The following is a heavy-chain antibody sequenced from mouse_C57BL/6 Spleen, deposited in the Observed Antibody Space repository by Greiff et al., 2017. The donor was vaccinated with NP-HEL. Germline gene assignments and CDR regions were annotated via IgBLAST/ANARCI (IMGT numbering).Heavy chain of an antibody. CDR1: GYTFTSYW. CDR3: ARRGYDYDDYAMDY. V-gene: IGHV1-55*01. D-gene: IGHD2-4*01. CDR2: IYPGSGST. Sequence: LQQPGAELVKPGASVKMSCKASGYTFTSYWITWVKQRPGQGLGWIGDIYPGSGSTNYNEKFKSKATLTVDTSSSTAYMQLSSLTSEDSAVYYCARRGYDYDDYAMDYWGQGTSVTVSS. J-gene: IGHJ4*01.